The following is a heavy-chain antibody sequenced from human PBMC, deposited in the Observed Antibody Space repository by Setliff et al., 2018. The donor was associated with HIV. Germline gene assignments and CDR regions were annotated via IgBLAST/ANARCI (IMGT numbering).Heavy chain of an antibody. D-gene: IGHD5-18*01. V-gene: IGHV7-4-1*02. Sequence: ASVKVSCKPSGYTFTAYGLSWVRQAPGQGLEWMGWINTNTGNPTYAQGFTGRFVFSLDTSVSTAYLQISSLKAEDTAVYYCARGRGYSYGFYHHLGMDVWGQGTTVTVS. CDR2: INTNTGNP. CDR1: GYTFTAYG. J-gene: IGHJ6*02. CDR3: ARGRGYSYGFYHHLGMDV.